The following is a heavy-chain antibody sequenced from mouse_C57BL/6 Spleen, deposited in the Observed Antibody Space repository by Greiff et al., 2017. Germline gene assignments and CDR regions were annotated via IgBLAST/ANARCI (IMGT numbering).Heavy chain of an antibody. Sequence: QVQLQKPGAELVKPGASVKLSCKASGYTFTSYWMHWVKQRPGQGLEWIGMIHPNSGSTNYNEKFKSKATLTVDKSSSTAYMQHSSLTSEDSAVYYCARRLLRFDYWGQGTTLTVSS. V-gene: IGHV1-64*01. CDR3: ARRLLRFDY. J-gene: IGHJ2*01. D-gene: IGHD1-1*01. CDR2: IHPNSGST. CDR1: GYTFTSYW.